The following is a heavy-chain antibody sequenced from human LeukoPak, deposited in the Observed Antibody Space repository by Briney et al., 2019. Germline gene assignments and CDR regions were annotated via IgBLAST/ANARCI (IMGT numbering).Heavy chain of an antibody. CDR1: GGSISDSIYY. J-gene: IGHJ4*02. CDR3: ARGGFYGHPFDF. V-gene: IGHV4-39*07. Sequence: SETLSLTCTVSGGSISDSIYYWGWFRQPPGKGLEWIGSIYYSGTTYYSPSLESRVTISVDTSNNQVSLNLNSVTAADTAIYFCARGGFYGHPFDFGGQGTLVTVSS. CDR2: IYYSGTT. D-gene: IGHD3-10*01.